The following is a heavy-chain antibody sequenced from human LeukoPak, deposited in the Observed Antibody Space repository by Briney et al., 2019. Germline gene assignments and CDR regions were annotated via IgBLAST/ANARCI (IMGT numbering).Heavy chain of an antibody. V-gene: IGHV3-53*01. CDR3: TKLKGWYGDGYFDY. D-gene: IGHD6-19*01. J-gene: IGHJ4*02. CDR1: GFSVSSKC. Sequence: GGSLRLSCAASGFSVSSKCMSWVRQPAGKGLEWVSVIYSGGTTFYADSVKGRFTISRDNSKNTLYLQMNSLRPDDTAVYYCTKLKGWYGDGYFDYWGPGILVTVSS. CDR2: IYSGGTT.